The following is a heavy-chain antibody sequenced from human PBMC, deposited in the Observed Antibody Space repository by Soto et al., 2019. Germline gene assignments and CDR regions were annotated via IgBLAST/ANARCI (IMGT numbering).Heavy chain of an antibody. CDR3: ARAHYGDYGYGMDV. V-gene: IGHV4-30-2*01. D-gene: IGHD4-17*01. Sequence: QLLLQESGSGLVKPSQTLSLTCAVSGGSISSGGYSWSWIRQPPGKGLEWIGYIYHSGSTYYNPSLKSRVTISVDRSKNQFSLKLSSVTAADTAVYYCARAHYGDYGYGMDVWGQGTTVTVSS. CDR1: GGSISSGGYS. J-gene: IGHJ6*02. CDR2: IYHSGST.